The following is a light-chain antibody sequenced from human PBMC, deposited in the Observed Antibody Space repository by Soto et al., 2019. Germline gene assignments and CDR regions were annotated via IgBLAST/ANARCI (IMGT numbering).Light chain of an antibody. CDR2: DNI. Sequence: QSVLTQPPSVSGAPGQRVTISCTGSASNLGAKYAVHWYQHLPGTAPKLLIYDNIHRPSGVPDRFSGSKSDTSASLAITGLQAEDEADYYCQSYNTTPSSLVFGGGTKVTVL. V-gene: IGLV1-40*01. CDR1: ASNLGAKYA. CDR3: QSYNTTPSSLV. J-gene: IGLJ3*02.